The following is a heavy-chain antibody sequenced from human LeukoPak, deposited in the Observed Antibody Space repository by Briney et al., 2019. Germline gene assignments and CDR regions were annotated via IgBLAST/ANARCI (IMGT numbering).Heavy chain of an antibody. CDR1: SFTLYYYA. Sequence: PGVSVTLFCAASSFTLYYYAKMWLRQAPGQGGEGFSHARIKANSYSTEYAASVKGRFTISRDESKNSLYLQMNNLKTEDTAVYYCVRGGTAYWSGANDYWGQGTLVTVSS. CDR3: VRGGTAYWSGANDY. CDR2: ARIKANSYST. J-gene: IGHJ4*02. D-gene: IGHD3-10*01. V-gene: IGHV3-72*01.